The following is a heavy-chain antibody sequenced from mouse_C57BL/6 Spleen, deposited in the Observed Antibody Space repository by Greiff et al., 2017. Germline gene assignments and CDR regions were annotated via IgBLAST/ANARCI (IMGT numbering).Heavy chain of an antibody. Sequence: VQRVESGAELVRPGASVKLSCKASGYTFTDYYINWVKQRPGQGLEWIARIYPGSGNTYYNEKFKGKATLTAEKSSSTAYMQLSSLTSEDSAVYFCARSYGSSPLDDWGQGTTLTVSS. CDR1: GYTFTDYY. J-gene: IGHJ2*01. D-gene: IGHD1-1*01. V-gene: IGHV1-76*01. CDR2: IYPGSGNT. CDR3: ARSYGSSPLDD.